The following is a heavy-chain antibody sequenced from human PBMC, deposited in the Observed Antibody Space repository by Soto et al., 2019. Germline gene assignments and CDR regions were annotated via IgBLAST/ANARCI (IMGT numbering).Heavy chain of an antibody. Sequence: QVQLVQSGAEVKKPGASVKVSCKASGYTFTSYGISWVRQAPGQGLEWMGWISAYNGNTNYAQKLQGRVTMTTDTSTSTAYMELRSLRSDDTAVYYCARDSLAPGYVTWPYIVATIRDYYYYGMDVWGQGTTVTVSS. CDR3: ARDSLAPGYVTWPYIVATIRDYYYYGMDV. CDR1: GYTFTSYG. V-gene: IGHV1-18*01. D-gene: IGHD5-12*01. J-gene: IGHJ6*02. CDR2: ISAYNGNT.